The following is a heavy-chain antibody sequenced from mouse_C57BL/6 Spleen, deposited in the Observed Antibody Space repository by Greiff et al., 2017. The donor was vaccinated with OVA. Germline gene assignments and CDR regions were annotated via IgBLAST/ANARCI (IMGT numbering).Heavy chain of an antibody. J-gene: IGHJ2*01. CDR1: GYTFTSYW. CDR3: ARRGKNDGCFDY. V-gene: IGHV1-69*01. D-gene: IGHD2-3*01. CDR2: IDPSDSYT. Sequence: QVQLQQPGAELVMPGASVKLSCKASGYTFTSYWMHWVKQRPGQGLEWIGEIDPSDSYTNYNQKFKGKSTLPVDKSSSTAYMQLSSLTSEDSAVYYCARRGKNDGCFDYWGQGTTLTVSS.